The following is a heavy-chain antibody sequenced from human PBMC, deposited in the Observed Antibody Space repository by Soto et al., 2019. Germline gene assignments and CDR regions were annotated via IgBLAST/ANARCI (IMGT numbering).Heavy chain of an antibody. D-gene: IGHD3-16*01. CDR1: GFSLSTSGVA. J-gene: IGHJ4*02. Sequence: QITLRESGPALVKPTQTLTLTCTFSGFSLSTSGVAVGWIRQPPGRALEWLALIYWDDDKRYSPSLKSRLTITKXXSXNXXVLTVTNVDPVDTATYYCAHKAMITFGGVQYYFDYWGQGTLVTVSS. V-gene: IGHV2-5*02. CDR3: AHKAMITFGGVQYYFDY. CDR2: IYWDDDK.